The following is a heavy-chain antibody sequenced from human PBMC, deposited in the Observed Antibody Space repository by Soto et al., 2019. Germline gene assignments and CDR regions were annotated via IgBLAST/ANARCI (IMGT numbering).Heavy chain of an antibody. V-gene: IGHV1-18*01. Sequence: GASVKVSCKASGYTFTSYGISWVRQAPGQGLEWMGWISAYNGNTNYAQNIQGRVTMTTDTSTSTAYMELRSLRSDDTAVYYRARDSILSGPNYYYGMDVWGQGTTVTVSS. J-gene: IGHJ6*02. CDR2: ISAYNGNT. CDR1: GYTFTSYG. D-gene: IGHD3-9*01. CDR3: ARDSILSGPNYYYGMDV.